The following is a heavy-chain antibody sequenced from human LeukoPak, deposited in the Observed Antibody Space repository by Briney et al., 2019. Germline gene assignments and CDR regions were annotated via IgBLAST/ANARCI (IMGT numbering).Heavy chain of an antibody. Sequence: PGGSLRLSCAASGFTFSNYAMTWVRQAPGKGLEWVAVISYDGSNKYYSDSVKGRFTISRHNSKNTLYLQMNSLRAEDTAVYYCARGRVRGVMIELDAFDIWGQGTMVTVSS. CDR3: ARGRVRGVMIELDAFDI. CDR2: ISYDGSNK. V-gene: IGHV3-30*01. D-gene: IGHD3-10*01. J-gene: IGHJ3*02. CDR1: GFTFSNYA.